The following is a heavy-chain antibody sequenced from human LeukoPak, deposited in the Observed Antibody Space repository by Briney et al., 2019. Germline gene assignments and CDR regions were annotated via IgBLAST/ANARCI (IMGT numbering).Heavy chain of an antibody. CDR2: INHSGST. J-gene: IGHJ6*02. Sequence: SETLSLTCTVSGGSISSSSYYWGWIRQPPGKGLEWIGEINHSGSTNYNPSLKSRVTISVDTSKNQFSLKLSSVTAADTAVYYCARGRTKPLWFGGKGMDVWGQGTTVTVSS. CDR1: GGSISSSSYY. V-gene: IGHV4-39*07. D-gene: IGHD3-10*01. CDR3: ARGRTKPLWFGGKGMDV.